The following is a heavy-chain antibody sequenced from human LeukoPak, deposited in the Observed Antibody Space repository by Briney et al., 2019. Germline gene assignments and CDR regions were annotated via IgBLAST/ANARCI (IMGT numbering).Heavy chain of an antibody. CDR2: IRYDGSNK. Sequence: GGSLRLSCAASGFTFSSYGMHWVRQAPGKGLEWVAFIRYDGSNKYYADSVKGRFTISRDNSKNTLYLQMNSLRSEDTAVYYCAGRVYNYYDSSGYTHFQHWGQGTLVTVSS. CDR1: GFTFSSYG. V-gene: IGHV3-30*02. D-gene: IGHD3-22*01. CDR3: AGRVYNYYDSSGYTHFQH. J-gene: IGHJ1*01.